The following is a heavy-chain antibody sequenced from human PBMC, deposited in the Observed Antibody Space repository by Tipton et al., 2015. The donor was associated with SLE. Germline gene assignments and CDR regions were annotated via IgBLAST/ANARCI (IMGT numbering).Heavy chain of an antibody. D-gene: IGHD5-12*01. CDR3: ARTLSGNRPQT. J-gene: IGHJ4*02. CDR1: GFTFSSYW. V-gene: IGHV3-74*01. CDR2: INSDRSRT. Sequence: SLRLSCASSGFTFSSYWMHWVRQAPGKGLVWVSRINSDRSRTSNADAVKGRFTISRDNAKNTLYLQMNSRRAEDTAVYYCARTLSGNRPQTRGKGTLVTVSS.